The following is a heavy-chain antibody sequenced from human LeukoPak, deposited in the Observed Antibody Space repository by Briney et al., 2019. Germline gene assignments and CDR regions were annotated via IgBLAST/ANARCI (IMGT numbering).Heavy chain of an antibody. V-gene: IGHV3-48*03. D-gene: IGHD5-18*01. CDR2: TSSSGSII. CDR1: GFGFDSFE. J-gene: IGHJ4*02. CDR3: ARGYTYAHDY. Sequence: GGSLRLSCAASGFGFDSFEMHWVRQAPGKGLEWISFTSSSGSIIYYADSVKGRVTISRDNAKNSLFLQMHSLRAEGTAVYYCARGYTYAHDYWGQGTLVTVSS.